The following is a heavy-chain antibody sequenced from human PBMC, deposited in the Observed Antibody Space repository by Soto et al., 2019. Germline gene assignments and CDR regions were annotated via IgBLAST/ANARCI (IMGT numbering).Heavy chain of an antibody. D-gene: IGHD1-1*01. Sequence: ASVKVSCKASGYTFTSYDIYWVRQATGQGLEWMGWMNPNTGNSGYAQKFQGRVTVTSDTSINTVHMELSSLRSEDTAVYYCARRAETNGWNGFGADKYYFDFWGQGTLVTSPQ. CDR1: GYTFTSYD. CDR2: MNPNTGNS. CDR3: ARRAETNGWNGFGADKYYFDF. J-gene: IGHJ4*02. V-gene: IGHV1-8*01.